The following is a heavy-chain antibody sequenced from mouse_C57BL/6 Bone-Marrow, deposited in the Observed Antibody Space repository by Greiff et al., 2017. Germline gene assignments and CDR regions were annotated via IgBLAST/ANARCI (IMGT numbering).Heavy chain of an antibody. J-gene: IGHJ3*01. D-gene: IGHD1-2*01. CDR3: ARDPDYGGGFAY. V-gene: IGHV3-6*01. Sequence: DVKLQESGPGLVKPSQSLSLTCSVTGYSITSGYYWNWIRQFPGNKLEWMGYISYDGSNNYNPSLKNRISITRDTSKNQFFLKLNSVTTEDTATYYCARDPDYGGGFAYRGQGTLVTVSA. CDR1: GYSITSGYY. CDR2: ISYDGSN.